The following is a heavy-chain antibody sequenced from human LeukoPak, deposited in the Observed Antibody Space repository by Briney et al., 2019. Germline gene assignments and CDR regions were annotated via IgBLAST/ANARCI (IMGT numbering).Heavy chain of an antibody. D-gene: IGHD2-2*01. Sequence: ASVKVSCKASGYTFTSYAMNWVRQAPGQGLEWMGWINTNTGNPTYAQGFTGRFVFSLDTSVSTAYLQISSLKAEDTAVYYCARGALASHGIVVVPAAMSYWGQGTLVTVSS. CDR3: ARGALASHGIVVVPAAMSY. CDR2: INTNTGNP. V-gene: IGHV7-4-1*02. J-gene: IGHJ4*02. CDR1: GYTFTSYA.